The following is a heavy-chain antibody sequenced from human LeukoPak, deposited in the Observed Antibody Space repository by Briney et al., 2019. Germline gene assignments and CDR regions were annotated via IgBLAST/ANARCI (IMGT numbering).Heavy chain of an antibody. CDR1: GGSISSYY. CDR3: ARRYYGSGSYYPFDY. Sequence: PSETLSLTCTVSGGSISSYYWSWIRQPPGKGLEWIGSISYSGSTYYNPSLKSRVTLSVDTSKNQFSLKLSSVTAADTAVYYCARRYYGSGSYYPFDYWGQGTLVTVSS. V-gene: IGHV4-39*01. J-gene: IGHJ4*02. CDR2: ISYSGST. D-gene: IGHD3-10*01.